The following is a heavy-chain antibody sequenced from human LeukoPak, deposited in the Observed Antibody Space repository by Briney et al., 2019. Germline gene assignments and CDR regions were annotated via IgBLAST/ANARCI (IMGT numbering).Heavy chain of an antibody. CDR3: ARGPRATATQAFDI. CDR1: DGSVTNSY. V-gene: IGHV4-4*07. CDR2: IYTTGST. D-gene: IGHD2-15*01. J-gene: IGHJ3*02. Sequence: SETLSLTCTVSDGSVTNSYWSWIRQPPGKGLECICRIYTTGSTNYNPSLNSRVTMSVDTSKNQFSLKLNSVTAADTAVYYCARGPRATATQAFDIWGQGTIVTVSS.